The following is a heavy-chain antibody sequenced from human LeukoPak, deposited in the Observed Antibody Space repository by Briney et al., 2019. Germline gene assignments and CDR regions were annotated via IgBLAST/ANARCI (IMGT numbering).Heavy chain of an antibody. V-gene: IGHV7-4-1*02. J-gene: IGHJ4*02. CDR3: ARAAGFNEYYYDSSGYPYY. D-gene: IGHD3-22*01. Sequence: GASVKVSCKASGYTFTGYYMHWVRQAPGQGLEWMGWINTNTGNPTYAQGFTGRFVFSLDTSVSTAYLQISSLKAEDTAVYYCARAAGFNEYYYDSSGYPYYWGQGTLVTVSS. CDR1: GYTFTGYY. CDR2: INTNTGNP.